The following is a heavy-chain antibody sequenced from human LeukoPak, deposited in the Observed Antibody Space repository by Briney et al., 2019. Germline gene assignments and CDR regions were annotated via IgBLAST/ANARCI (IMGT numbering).Heavy chain of an antibody. CDR3: AKDPLTMLRGPYYYGLDV. D-gene: IGHD3-10*01. Sequence: GGSLRLSCAASGFTFSSYGMHWVRQAPGKGLEWVAVISYDGSNKCYADSVKGRFTISRDNSKNTLYLQMNSLRAEDTAVYYCAKDPLTMLRGPYYYGLDVWGQGTTVTVSS. CDR2: ISYDGSNK. CDR1: GFTFSSYG. V-gene: IGHV3-30*18. J-gene: IGHJ6*02.